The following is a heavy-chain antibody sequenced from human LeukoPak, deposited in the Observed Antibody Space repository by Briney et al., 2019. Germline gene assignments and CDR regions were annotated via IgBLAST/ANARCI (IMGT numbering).Heavy chain of an antibody. CDR2: ISSSGSTI. J-gene: IGHJ4*02. V-gene: IGHV3-48*04. CDR1: GFTFSTYT. Sequence: GGSLRLACAASGFTFSTYTMNWVRQAPGKGLEWVSYISSSGSTIYYADSVKGRFTISRDNAKNSLYLQMNSLRAEDTAVYYCARMYSSGGFDYWGQGTLITVSS. CDR3: ARMYSSGGFDY. D-gene: IGHD6-19*01.